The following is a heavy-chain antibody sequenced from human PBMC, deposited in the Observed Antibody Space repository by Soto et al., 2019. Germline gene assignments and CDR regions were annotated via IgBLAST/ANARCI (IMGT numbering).Heavy chain of an antibody. CDR3: AISGRGMVRGVIAYNWFDP. CDR2: INHSGST. D-gene: IGHD3-10*01. J-gene: IGHJ5*02. CDR1: GGSFSGYY. Sequence: PSETLSLTCAVYGGSFSGYYWSWIRQPPGKGLEWIGEINHSGSTNYNPSLKSRVTISVDTSKNQFSLKLGSVTAADTAVYYCAISGRGMVRGVIAYNWFDPWGQGTLVTVSS. V-gene: IGHV4-34*01.